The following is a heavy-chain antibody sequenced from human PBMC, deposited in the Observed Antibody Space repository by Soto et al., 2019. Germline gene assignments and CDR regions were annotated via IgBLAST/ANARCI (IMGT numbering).Heavy chain of an antibody. Sequence: EVQLVESGGGFIYPGGSLRLSCAASGLTISNAWMNWVRQAPGKGLEWVGRIKTNTEGGTTDYAAAVKGRFTVSRDDSKTTLYLQMNSLKTEDTAVYYCTTGSGEGVWGQGTTVTVSS. J-gene: IGHJ6*02. V-gene: IGHV3-15*07. D-gene: IGHD1-26*01. CDR2: IKTNTEGGTT. CDR1: GLTISNAW. CDR3: TTGSGEGV.